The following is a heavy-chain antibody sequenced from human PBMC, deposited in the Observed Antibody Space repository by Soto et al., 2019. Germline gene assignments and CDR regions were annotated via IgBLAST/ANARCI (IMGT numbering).Heavy chain of an antibody. CDR3: ARDLFYDRDLGGFDP. CDR1: GFTVSSNY. Sequence: EVQLVESGGGLIQPGGSLRLSCAASGFTVSSNYMSWVRQAPGKGLEWVSVIHSGGSTYYADSVKGRFTISSDNLKNRVYLKMNNVRADDTAVYYCARDLFYDRDLGGFDPWGQGTLVTVSS. D-gene: IGHD3-22*01. CDR2: IHSGGST. J-gene: IGHJ5*02. V-gene: IGHV3-53*01.